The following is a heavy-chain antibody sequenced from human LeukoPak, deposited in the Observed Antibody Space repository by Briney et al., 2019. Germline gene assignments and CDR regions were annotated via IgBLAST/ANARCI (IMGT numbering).Heavy chain of an antibody. J-gene: IGHJ6*02. CDR2: ISSSGSTI. V-gene: IGHV3-11*01. CDR3: AREGVIFYYYYYYGMDV. Sequence: GGSLRLSCAASGFTFSDYYMSWIRQAPGKGLEWVSYISSSGSTIYYADSVKGRFTISRDNAKNSLYLQMNSLRAEDTAVYYCAREGVIFYYYYYYGMDVWGQGTTVTVSS. D-gene: IGHD2-8*01. CDR1: GFTFSDYY.